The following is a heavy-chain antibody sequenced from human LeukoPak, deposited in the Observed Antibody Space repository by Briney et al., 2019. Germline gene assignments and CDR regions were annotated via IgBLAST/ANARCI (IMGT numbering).Heavy chain of an antibody. Sequence: ASVKVSCKASGYTFTNYAMNWVRQAPGQGLEWMGWINTNTGNPTYAQGFTGRFVFSLDTSVSTAYLQISSLKAEDTAVYYCARGGNEVVADAEYFQHWGQGTLVTVSS. J-gene: IGHJ1*01. CDR1: GYTFTNYA. D-gene: IGHD3-22*01. CDR3: ARGGNEVVADAEYFQH. V-gene: IGHV7-4-1*02. CDR2: INTNTGNP.